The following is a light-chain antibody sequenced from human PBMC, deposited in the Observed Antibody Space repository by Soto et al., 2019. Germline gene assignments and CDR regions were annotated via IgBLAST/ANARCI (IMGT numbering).Light chain of an antibody. V-gene: IGLV1-44*01. CDR3: AAWDDSRNGQVV. CDR2: NNN. CDR1: SSNIGSNT. Sequence: QSVLTQPPSASGTPGQRVTISCSGSSSNIGSNTVNWYQQLPGTAPQLLIFNNNQRPSGVPDRFSGSKSATSASLAISGLQSDDEADYYCAAWDDSRNGQVVFGGGTKVTVL. J-gene: IGLJ2*01.